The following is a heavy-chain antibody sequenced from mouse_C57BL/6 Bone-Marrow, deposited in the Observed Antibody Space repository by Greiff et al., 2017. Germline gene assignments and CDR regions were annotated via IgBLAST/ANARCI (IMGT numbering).Heavy chain of an antibody. CDR3: AREPYGSGPYCAMDY. V-gene: IGHV2-2*01. CDR2: IWRGGST. D-gene: IGHD1-1*01. Sequence: QVQLQQSGPGLVQPSQSLSITCTVSGFSLTSYGVHWVRQSPGKGLEWLGVIWRGGSTDYNAAFISRLSISKDNSKGQVFFKMNSLQADDTGMYYYAREPYGSGPYCAMDYWGQGTAVTVSS. CDR1: GFSLTSYG. J-gene: IGHJ4*01.